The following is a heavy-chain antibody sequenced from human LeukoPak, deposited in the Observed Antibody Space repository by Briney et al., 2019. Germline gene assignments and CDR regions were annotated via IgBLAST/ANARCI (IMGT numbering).Heavy chain of an antibody. CDR3: ARYCSGASCYSGVDY. Sequence: GGSLRLSCAASGFTFGSYMMTWVRQAPGRGLEWVSTISSNGGSAYYADSVKGRFTISRDNSKNTLYLQMSSLRAEDTAIYYCARYCSGASCYSGVDYWGQGTLVPVSS. J-gene: IGHJ4*02. V-gene: IGHV3-23*01. CDR2: ISSNGGSA. CDR1: GFTFGSYM. D-gene: IGHD2-15*01.